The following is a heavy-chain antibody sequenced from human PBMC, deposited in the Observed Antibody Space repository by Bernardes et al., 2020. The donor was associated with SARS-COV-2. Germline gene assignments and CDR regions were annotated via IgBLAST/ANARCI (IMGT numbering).Heavy chain of an antibody. CDR3: AKGATMVTNPTDY. D-gene: IGHD4-17*01. J-gene: IGHJ4*02. V-gene: IGHV3-23*01. CDR2: LTGSGDRS. CDR1: GFIFRSCA. Sequence: GGSLRLSCAGSGFIFRSCAMSWVRLAPGRGLAWVSALTGSGDRSYYADSVKGRFSISRDNSKNTLYLQMNSLRVEDTAIYYCAKGATMVTNPTDYWGQGTLVTVS.